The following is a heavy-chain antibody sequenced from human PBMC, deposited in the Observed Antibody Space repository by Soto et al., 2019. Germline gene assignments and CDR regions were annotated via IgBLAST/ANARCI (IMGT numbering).Heavy chain of an antibody. J-gene: IGHJ4*01. D-gene: IGHD1-26*01. Sequence: TLPTTCARSGGRRSRKSAALYWVRQSPSRGLEWLGRTYYRSKWYNDYALSVKRRITINADTSKNQFSLQLNSVTPEDTAAYYCARDDGWEYAHCGHGTLLTLS. CDR3: ARDDGWEYAH. CDR2: TYYRSKWYN. V-gene: IGHV6-1*01. CDR1: GGRRSRKSAA.